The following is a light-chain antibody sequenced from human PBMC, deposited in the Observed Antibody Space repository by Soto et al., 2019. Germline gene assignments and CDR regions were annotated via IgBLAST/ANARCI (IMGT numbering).Light chain of an antibody. Sequence: EIVMTQSPATLSLSPGERATLSCRASQSVSGYLAWYQQKPGQAPRLLIYDASTRDTGIPARFSGSGSGTEFTLTISSLQSEDFAVHFCQQYNNWPRTFGQGTKLEIK. J-gene: IGKJ2*01. CDR2: DAS. V-gene: IGKV3-15*01. CDR3: QQYNNWPRT. CDR1: QSVSGY.